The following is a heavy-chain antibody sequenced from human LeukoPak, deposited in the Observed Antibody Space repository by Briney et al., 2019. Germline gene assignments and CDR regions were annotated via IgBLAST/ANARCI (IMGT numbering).Heavy chain of an antibody. J-gene: IGHJ4*02. D-gene: IGHD3-16*01. CDR1: GITFSDCY. CDR2: ISSSSSYT. CDR3: ASWATGIDY. Sequence: GGSLRLSCAASGITFSDCYMSWIRQAPGKGLEWVSYISSSSSYTNYADSVKGRFTISRDNAKNSVYLQMNSLRAEDTAVYYCASWATGIDYWGQGTLVTVSS. V-gene: IGHV3-11*03.